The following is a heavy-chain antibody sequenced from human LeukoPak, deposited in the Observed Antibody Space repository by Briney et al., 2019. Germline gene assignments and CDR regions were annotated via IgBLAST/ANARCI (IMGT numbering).Heavy chain of an antibody. V-gene: IGHV3-15*01. CDR1: GFTFTNAW. CDR2: IKSKTDGGTS. D-gene: IGHD3-10*01. CDR3: STLWYGA. Sequence: GGSLRLSCAASGFTFTNAWMYWVRQAPGKGLQWVGRIKSKTDGGTSDYAAPVTGRFTISRDDSKSTLYLEMNSLKTEDTGVYYCSTLWYGAWGQGTLVTVSS. J-gene: IGHJ5*02.